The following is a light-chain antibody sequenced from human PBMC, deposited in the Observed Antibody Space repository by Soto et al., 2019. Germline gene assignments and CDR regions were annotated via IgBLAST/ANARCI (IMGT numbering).Light chain of an antibody. CDR2: DVT. CDR1: SSDVGGYDY. V-gene: IGLV2-11*01. J-gene: IGLJ3*02. Sequence: QSALTQPRSVSGSPGQSVTISCTGTSSDVGGYDYVSWFQHHPGKVPKLMIYDVTKRPSGVPDRFSASKSGNTASLTISGLQAEDEADYYCCSYGGYFWVFDGGTKLTVL. CDR3: CSYGGYFWV.